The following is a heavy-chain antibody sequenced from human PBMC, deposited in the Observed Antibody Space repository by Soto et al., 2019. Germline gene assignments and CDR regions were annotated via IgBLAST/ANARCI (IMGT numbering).Heavy chain of an antibody. CDR2: ISFDGSDK. CDR3: ARGGPNQMSTISLDY. Sequence: QVQVVESGGGVVQPGRSLRLSCAASGFIFRSYDMHWVRQAPGKGLEWVTVISFDGSDKNYADSVKGRFTISRDNSKNTLYLQMNSLRAEDTAVYYCARGGPNQMSTISLDYWGQGTLVTVSS. J-gene: IGHJ4*02. CDR1: GFIFRSYD. D-gene: IGHD1-1*01. V-gene: IGHV3-30-3*01.